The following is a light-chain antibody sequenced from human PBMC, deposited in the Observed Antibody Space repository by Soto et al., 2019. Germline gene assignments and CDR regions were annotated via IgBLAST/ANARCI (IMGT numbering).Light chain of an antibody. CDR2: GAS. J-gene: IGKJ2*02. CDR3: QQYGRSPRMRT. Sequence: EIVLTQSPGTLSLSPGERATLSCRASQSITSNFLAWYQQKPGQAPRLLIYGASTRASAVPDRFSGSGSGTDFTLTITRLEPDDFAVYYCQQYGRSPRMRTFGQGTKLVV. V-gene: IGKV3-20*01. CDR1: QSITSNF.